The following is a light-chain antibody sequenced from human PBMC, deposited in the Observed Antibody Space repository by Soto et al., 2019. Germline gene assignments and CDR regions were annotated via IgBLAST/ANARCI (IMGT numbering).Light chain of an antibody. V-gene: IGLV2-14*01. CDR1: SNDIGAYNY. Sequence: QSALTQPASVSGSPGQSITISCTGTSNDIGAYNYVSWYQQYPGKVPTLLIYEVTFRPSGVSNRFSGSKSGNTASLTISGLQTEEEDDYYCGSYASATLIFGGGTKLTVL. CDR3: GSYASATLI. CDR2: EVT. J-gene: IGLJ2*01.